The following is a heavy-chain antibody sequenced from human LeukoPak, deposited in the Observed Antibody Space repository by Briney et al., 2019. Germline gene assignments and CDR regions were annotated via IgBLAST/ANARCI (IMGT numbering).Heavy chain of an antibody. J-gene: IGHJ6*03. CDR2: INHSGST. V-gene: IGHV4-34*01. CDR3: ARVVSDFWSGYYHYYYYYMDV. D-gene: IGHD3-3*01. CDR1: GGSFSGYY. Sequence: SETLSLTCAVYGGSFSGYYWSWIRQPPGKGLEWIGEINHSGSTNYNPSLKSRVAISVDTSKNQFSLKLSSVTAADTAVYYCARVVSDFWSGYYHYYYYYMDVWGKGTTVTVSS.